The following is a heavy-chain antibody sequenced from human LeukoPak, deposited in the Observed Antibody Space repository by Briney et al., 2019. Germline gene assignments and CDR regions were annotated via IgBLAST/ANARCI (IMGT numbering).Heavy chain of an antibody. CDR2: INYSGST. V-gene: IGHV4-59*08. CDR1: GAPISNFY. CDR3: ARVDFWSGYPDY. Sequence: PSETLSLTCTISGAPISNFYWSWIRQPPGKGLEWVGSINYSGSTHYNTSLTSRVTISIDTSKNQMSLKLSSVTAADTAVYYCARVDFWSGYPDYWGQGTLVTVSS. D-gene: IGHD3-3*01. J-gene: IGHJ4*02.